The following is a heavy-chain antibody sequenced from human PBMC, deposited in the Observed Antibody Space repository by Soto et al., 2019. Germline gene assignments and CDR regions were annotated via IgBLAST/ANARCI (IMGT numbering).Heavy chain of an antibody. J-gene: IGHJ6*02. CDR1: GFTFSGSA. CDR3: TRQILQQLDPETYYYYGMDV. D-gene: IGHD6-13*01. Sequence: GGSLRLSCAASGFTFSGSAMHWVRQASGKGLEWVDRIRSKANSYATAYAASVKGRFTISRDDSKNTAYLQMNSLKTEDTAVYYCTRQILQQLDPETYYYYGMDVWGQGTTVTVSS. V-gene: IGHV3-73*01. CDR2: IRSKANSYAT.